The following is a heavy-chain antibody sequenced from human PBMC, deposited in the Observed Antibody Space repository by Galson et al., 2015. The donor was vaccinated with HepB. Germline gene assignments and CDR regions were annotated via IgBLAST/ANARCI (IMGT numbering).Heavy chain of an antibody. CDR1: GYTFTGYY. CDR3: ARDGGSGSYYDRFDP. D-gene: IGHD3-10*01. J-gene: IGHJ5*02. V-gene: IGHV1-2*02. CDR2: INPNSGDT. Sequence: SVKVACKASGYTFTGYYMHWVRQAPGQGLAWMGWINPNSGDTNSAQKFQGRVTMTRDTSLSTAYMELSRLRSDDTAVYYCARDGGSGSYYDRFDPWGQGTLVTVSS.